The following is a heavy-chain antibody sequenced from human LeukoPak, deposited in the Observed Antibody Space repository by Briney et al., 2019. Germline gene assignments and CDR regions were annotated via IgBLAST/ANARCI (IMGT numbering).Heavy chain of an antibody. Sequence: PGGSLRLSCAASGFTFSSYSMNWVRQAPGKGLEWVSSISSSSSHIYYADSVKGRFTISRDNAKNSLYLQMNSLRAEDTAVYYCTSGPPIVVVPAAIWFDPWGQGTLVTVSS. CDR2: ISSSSSHI. CDR3: TSGPPIVVVPAAIWFDP. V-gene: IGHV3-21*01. J-gene: IGHJ5*02. CDR1: GFTFSSYS. D-gene: IGHD2-2*01.